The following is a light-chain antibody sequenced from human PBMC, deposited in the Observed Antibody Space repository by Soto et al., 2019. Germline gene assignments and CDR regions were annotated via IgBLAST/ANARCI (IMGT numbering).Light chain of an antibody. Sequence: QSVLTQPASVSGSPGQSITISCTGTSSEVGGYNSVSWYQQHPGKAPQLMIYDVSYRPSGVSDRFSGSKSGNTASLTVSGLRAEDEADYYCSSYASTATRVFGGGTNVTVL. V-gene: IGLV2-14*01. CDR1: SSEVGGYNS. J-gene: IGLJ3*02. CDR2: DVS. CDR3: SSYASTATRV.